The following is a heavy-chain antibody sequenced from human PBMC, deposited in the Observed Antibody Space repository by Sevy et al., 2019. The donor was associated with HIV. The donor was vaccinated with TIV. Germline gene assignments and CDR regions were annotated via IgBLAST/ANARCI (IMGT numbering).Heavy chain of an antibody. CDR1: GFTFNNYG. CDR2: IRYDGDYE. J-gene: IGHJ3*02. V-gene: IGHV3-30*02. D-gene: IGHD2-8*02. Sequence: GGSLRLSCAVSGFTFNNYGMHWVRQAPGKGLEWVAFIRYDGDYEYYADSVKGRFTISRDNSKNTLYLQMNSLRAEDTAVYYCAKDRKVLLVVYAIPFDVFDSWGQGTMVTVSS. CDR3: AKDRKVLLVVYAIPFDVFDS.